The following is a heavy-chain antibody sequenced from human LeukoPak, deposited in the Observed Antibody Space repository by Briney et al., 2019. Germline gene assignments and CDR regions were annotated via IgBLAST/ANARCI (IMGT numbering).Heavy chain of an antibody. CDR2: IYYSGST. CDR3: ARGPQAVTGYYFDY. V-gene: IGHV4-59*01. Sequence: SETLSLTCTVSGGSISSYYWSWIRQPPGKGLEWIGYIYYSGSTNYNPSLKSRVTISVDTSKNQFSLKLSSVTAADTAVYYCARGPQAVTGYYFDYWGQGTLVTVSS. D-gene: IGHD2/OR15-2a*01. CDR1: GGSISSYY. J-gene: IGHJ4*02.